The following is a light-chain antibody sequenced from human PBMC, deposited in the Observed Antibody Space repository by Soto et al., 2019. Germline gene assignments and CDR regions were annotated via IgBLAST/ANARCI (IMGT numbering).Light chain of an antibody. CDR3: QQRSNWYSVA. V-gene: IGKV3D-20*02. CDR1: ESMSSSC. CDR2: GAS. Sequence: VLTPSSGPPSLSPGERAPLPCRASESMSSSCLAGCQQKPGQAPRLLLYGASRRATGIPDRFSGRESGTDFTLTISSREHADFSASYCQQRSNWYSVAFGQGTRVEI. J-gene: IGKJ5*01.